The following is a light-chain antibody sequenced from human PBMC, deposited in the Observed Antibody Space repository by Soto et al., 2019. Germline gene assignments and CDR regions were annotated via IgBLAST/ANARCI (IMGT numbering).Light chain of an antibody. V-gene: IGKV1-27*01. CDR1: QGISSS. CDR2: AAS. CDR3: QEYYSPPFT. J-gene: IGKJ3*01. Sequence: DIQMTQSPSSLASSVGDRVTITCRASQGISSSLAWYQHKPGKVPELLIYAASTLHSGVPSRFSGSGSGTDFTRTIRSLQPEDGATYYCQEYYSPPFTVGPGTKVNFK.